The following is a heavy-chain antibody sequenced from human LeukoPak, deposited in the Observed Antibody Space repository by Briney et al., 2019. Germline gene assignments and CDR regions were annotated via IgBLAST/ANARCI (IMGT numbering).Heavy chain of an antibody. V-gene: IGHV3-53*01. CDR2: IYSGGST. CDR1: GFTVSSNY. CDR3: AKYNWNYRDTIDY. Sequence: GGSLRLSCAASGFTVSSNYMSWVRQAPGKGLEWVSVIYSGGSTYYADSVKGRFTISRDNSKNTLYLQMNSLRAEDTAVYYCAKYNWNYRDTIDYWGQGTLVTVSS. J-gene: IGHJ4*02. D-gene: IGHD1-7*01.